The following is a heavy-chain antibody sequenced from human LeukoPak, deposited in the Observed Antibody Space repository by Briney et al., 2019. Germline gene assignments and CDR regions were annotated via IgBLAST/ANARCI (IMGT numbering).Heavy chain of an antibody. CDR3: ASGGDSSGWFTTYYFDY. J-gene: IGHJ4*02. Sequence: GGSLRLSCAASGFTFSTYAMSWVRQAPGKGLEWVSYISSSGSTIYYADSVRGRFTISRDNAKNSLYLQMNSLRAEDTAVYYRASGGDSSGWFTTYYFDYWGQGTLVTVSS. CDR1: GFTFSTYA. D-gene: IGHD6-19*01. CDR2: ISSSGSTI. V-gene: IGHV3-48*03.